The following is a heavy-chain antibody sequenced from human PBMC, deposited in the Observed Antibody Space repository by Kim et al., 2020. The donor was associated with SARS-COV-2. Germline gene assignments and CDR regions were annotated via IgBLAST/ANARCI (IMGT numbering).Heavy chain of an antibody. D-gene: IGHD3-22*01. CDR3: AKGLGYYDSSRYYSTAGDYFDY. J-gene: IGHJ4*02. CDR1: GFTFSSYG. CDR2: ISYDGSNK. Sequence: GGSLRLSCAASGFTFSSYGMHWVRQAPGKGLEWVAVISYDGSNKYYADSVKGRFTISRDNSKNTLYLQMNSLRAEDTAVYYCAKGLGYYDSSRYYSTAGDYFDYWGQGTLVTVSS. V-gene: IGHV3-30*18.